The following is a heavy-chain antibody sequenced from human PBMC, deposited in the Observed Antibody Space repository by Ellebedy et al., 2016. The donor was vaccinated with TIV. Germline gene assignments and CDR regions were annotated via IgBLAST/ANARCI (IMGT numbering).Heavy chain of an antibody. CDR1: GFSFNDYW. V-gene: IGHV3-7*03. J-gene: IGHJ4*02. CDR2: IKQDGSEK. Sequence: GGSLRLXXVVSGFSFNDYWIDWVRQAPGKGLEWVANIKQDGSEKYSVDSVKGRFTISRDNAKKSLYLQMSSLTVYDTAVYYCTREGRVGFDYWGQGTLVTVSS. D-gene: IGHD3-10*01. CDR3: TREGRVGFDY.